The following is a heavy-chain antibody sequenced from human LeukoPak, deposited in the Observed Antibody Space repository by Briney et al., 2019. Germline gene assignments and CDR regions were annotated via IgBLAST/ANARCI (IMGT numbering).Heavy chain of an antibody. Sequence: VASVKVSCKASGYTFTSYYMHWVRQAPGQGLEWMGWINPNSGGTNYAQKFQGWVTMTRDTSISTAYMELSRLRSDDTAVYYCARDQGTYSSSWYYFDYWGQGTLVTVSS. CDR3: ARDQGTYSSSWYYFDY. J-gene: IGHJ4*02. V-gene: IGHV1-2*04. CDR2: INPNSGGT. CDR1: GYTFTSYY. D-gene: IGHD6-13*01.